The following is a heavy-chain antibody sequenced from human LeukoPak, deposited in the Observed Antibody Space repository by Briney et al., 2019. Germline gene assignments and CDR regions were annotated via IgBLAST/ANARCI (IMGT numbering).Heavy chain of an antibody. CDR2: INPNSGGT. J-gene: IGHJ4*02. D-gene: IGHD1-26*01. V-gene: IGHV1-2*02. Sequence: ASVKVSCKASGYTFTDYYMHWVRQAPGQGLEWMGWINPNSGGTNYAQKFQGRVTMTRDTSISTAYMELSRLRSDDTAVYYCARDTVGATTGLIDYWGQGTLVTVSS. CDR3: ARDTVGATTGLIDY. CDR1: GYTFTDYY.